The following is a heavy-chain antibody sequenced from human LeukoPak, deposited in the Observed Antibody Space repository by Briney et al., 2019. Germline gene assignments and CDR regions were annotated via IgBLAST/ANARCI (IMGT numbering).Heavy chain of an antibody. CDR2: ISGSGGST. D-gene: IGHD4-17*01. V-gene: IGHV3-23*01. Sequence: PGGSLRLSCAACGFTFRSHAMSWVRQAPGKGLEWVSAISGSGGSTYYADSVKGRSTISRDNSKNTLYLQMNSLRADDTAVYYCAKDGTGDYEDYWGQGTLVTVSS. J-gene: IGHJ4*02. CDR3: AKDGTGDYEDY. CDR1: GFTFRSHA.